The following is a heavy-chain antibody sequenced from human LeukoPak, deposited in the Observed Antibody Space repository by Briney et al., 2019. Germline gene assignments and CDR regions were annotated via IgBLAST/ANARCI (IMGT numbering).Heavy chain of an antibody. CDR3: ARDMVPRLMYDPGQDYYYYYGMDV. CDR2: ISAYNGNT. D-gene: IGHD3-10*01. J-gene: IGHJ6*04. Sequence: ASVKVSCKASGYIFTSYVISWVRQAPGQRLEWMGWISAYNGNTNNAQKLHGRVTMTTDTSMSTAYMKLRSMRSDDTAVYYCARDMVPRLMYDPGQDYYYYYGMDVWGKGTVVTVSS. CDR1: GYIFTSYV. V-gene: IGHV1-18*04.